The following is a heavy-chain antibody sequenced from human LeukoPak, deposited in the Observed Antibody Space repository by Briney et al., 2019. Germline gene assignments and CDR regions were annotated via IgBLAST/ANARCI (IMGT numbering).Heavy chain of an antibody. D-gene: IGHD3-22*01. CDR3: AKHIYEVVSIQQ. CDR2: IYYSGST. V-gene: IGHV4-59*01. CDR1: GGSISSYY. Sequence: SETLSLTCTVSGGSISSYYWSWIRQPPGKGLEWIGFIYYSGSTNYNPSLKSRVTISVDTSKNQFFLNLRSVTAADTAVYYCAKHIYEVVSIQQWGQGTLVTVSS. J-gene: IGHJ1*01.